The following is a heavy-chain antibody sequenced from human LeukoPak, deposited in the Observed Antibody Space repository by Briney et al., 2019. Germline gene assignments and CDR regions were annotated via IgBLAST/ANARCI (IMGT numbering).Heavy chain of an antibody. CDR2: MHTRGST. CDR3: VRDGTGDSSGWHL. CDR1: GGSISIFY. V-gene: IGHV4-4*07. D-gene: IGHD6-19*01. J-gene: IGHJ4*02. Sequence: SETLSLTCTVSGGSISIFYWGWIRQPAGKGLEWIGRMHTRGSTDYNPSLKSRVSMSVDTSQNQFFLRLRSVTAADTAVYYCVRDGTGDSSGWHLWGQGTLVTVSP.